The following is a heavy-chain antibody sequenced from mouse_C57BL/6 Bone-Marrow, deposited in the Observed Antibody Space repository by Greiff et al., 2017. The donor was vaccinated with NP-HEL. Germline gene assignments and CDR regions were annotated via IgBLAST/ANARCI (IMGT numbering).Heavy chain of an antibody. D-gene: IGHD1-1*01. CDR3: AGGGITTMDCLDY. Sequence: QVQLQQSGAELAKPGASVKLSCKASGYTFTSYWMHWVKQRPGQGLEWIGYIYPSSGYTKYNQKFKDKATLTADKSSSTAYMQLSSLTSEDAAVYVCAGGGITTMDCLDYGDRGTALTVTA. V-gene: IGHV1-7*01. CDR2: IYPSSGYT. J-gene: IGHJ2*01. CDR1: GYTFTSYW.